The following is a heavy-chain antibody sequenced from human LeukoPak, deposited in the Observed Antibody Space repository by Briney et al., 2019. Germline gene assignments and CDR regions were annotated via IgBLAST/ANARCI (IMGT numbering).Heavy chain of an antibody. Sequence: ASVKLSCEASGYSFSDNYMHWVRQAPGPGLEWMGWINPNNGGTEYAQKFQGRVTMTRDTSISIVYMELSSVRSDDTAVYYCAREVYGDSSFDYWGQGTLLTVSS. CDR3: AREVYGDSSFDY. D-gene: IGHD4-17*01. J-gene: IGHJ4*02. CDR2: INPNNGGT. V-gene: IGHV1-2*02. CDR1: GYSFSDNY.